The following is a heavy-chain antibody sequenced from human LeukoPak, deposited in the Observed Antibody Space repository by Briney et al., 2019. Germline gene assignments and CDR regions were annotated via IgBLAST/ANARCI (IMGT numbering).Heavy chain of an antibody. D-gene: IGHD3-22*01. CDR3: TRDQPSTDYYDSSGLSSFDY. CDR2: IRSKAYGGTT. V-gene: IGHV3-49*04. J-gene: IGHJ4*02. CDR1: GFTFGDYA. Sequence: GGSLRLSCAASGFTFGDYAMSWVRQAPGKGLEWVGFIRSKAYGGTTEYAASVKGRFTISRDDSKSIAYLQMNSLKTEDTAVYYCTRDQPSTDYYDSSGLSSFDYWGQGTLVTVSS.